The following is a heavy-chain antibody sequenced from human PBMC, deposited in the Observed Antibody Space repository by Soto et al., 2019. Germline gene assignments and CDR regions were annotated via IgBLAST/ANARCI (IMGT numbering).Heavy chain of an antibody. CDR3: AKALGYCSGGSCPPGPF. V-gene: IGHV3-23*01. Sequence: VGSLRLSCAASGFTFSSYAMSWVRQAPGKGLEWVSAISGSGGSTYYADSVKGRFTISRDNSKNTLYLQMNSLRAEDTAVYYCAKALGYCSGGSCPPGPFWGQGTLVTVSS. J-gene: IGHJ4*02. D-gene: IGHD2-15*01. CDR2: ISGSGGST. CDR1: GFTFSSYA.